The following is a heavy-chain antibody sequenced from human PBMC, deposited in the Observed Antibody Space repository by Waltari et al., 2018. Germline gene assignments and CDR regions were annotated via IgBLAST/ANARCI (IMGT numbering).Heavy chain of an antibody. CDR3: ARDSRRGVVVRVF. Sequence: QVQLVESGGGVVQPGRSLGLSCTTSGFSFNIYAMHWVRPAPGKGLEWVALISYDGSNKYYADSVKGRFTISRDDSKNTLYLQMDSLSSDDTAVYYCARDSRRGVVVRVFWGQGTLVTVSS. D-gene: IGHD2-15*01. CDR2: ISYDGSNK. V-gene: IGHV3-30-3*01. CDR1: GFSFNIYA. J-gene: IGHJ4*02.